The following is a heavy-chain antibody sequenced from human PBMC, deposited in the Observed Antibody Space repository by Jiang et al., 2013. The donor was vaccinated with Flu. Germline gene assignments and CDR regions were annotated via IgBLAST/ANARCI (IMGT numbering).Heavy chain of an antibody. V-gene: IGHV4-39*01. D-gene: IGHD3-22*01. J-gene: IGHJ4*02. Sequence: GSGLVKPSETLSLTCTVSGGSISRSAHYWGWIRQPPGKGLEWIGSIHYTGKTSRNSSLQSRVTISVDTSKNQFSLRLSSVTVADTARYLCARLDSSGYHPFDHWGQGTLVTVSS. CDR2: IHYTGKT. CDR3: ARLDSSGYHPFDH. CDR1: GGSISRSAHY.